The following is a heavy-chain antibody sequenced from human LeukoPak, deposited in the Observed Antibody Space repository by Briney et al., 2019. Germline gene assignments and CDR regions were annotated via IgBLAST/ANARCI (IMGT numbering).Heavy chain of an antibody. Sequence: RASVKVSCKASGYTFTSYGISWVRQAPGQGLEWMGWISAYNGNTNYAQKLQGRVTMTTDTSTSTAYMELRSLRSDDTAVYYCARDVGFYYYDSRGYGPVDYWGQGTLVTVSS. CDR1: GYTFTSYG. CDR2: ISAYNGNT. CDR3: ARDVGFYYYDSRGYGPVDY. V-gene: IGHV1-18*01. D-gene: IGHD3-22*01. J-gene: IGHJ4*02.